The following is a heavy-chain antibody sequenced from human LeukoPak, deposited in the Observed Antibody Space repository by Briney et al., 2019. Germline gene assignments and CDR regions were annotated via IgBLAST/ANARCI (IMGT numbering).Heavy chain of an antibody. J-gene: IGHJ4*02. D-gene: IGHD4-23*01. CDR3: ARRGDGGRSFDY. CDR1: GSNVINNY. CDR2: IYSSGST. Sequence: GGSLRLSCAASGSNVINNYMTWVRQAPGKGLEWVSLIYSSGSTYYADSVKGRFTISRDNSKNTLYLQVNSLRAEDTAVYYCARRGDGGRSFDYWGQGTLVTVSS. V-gene: IGHV3-53*01.